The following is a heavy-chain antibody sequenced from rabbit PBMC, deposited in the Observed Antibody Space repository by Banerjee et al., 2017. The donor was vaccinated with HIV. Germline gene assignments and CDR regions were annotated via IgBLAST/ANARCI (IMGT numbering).Heavy chain of an antibody. V-gene: IGHV1S47*01. CDR3: VSYDDYGDRNL. D-gene: IGHD2-1*01. J-gene: IGHJ4*01. CDR2: IDPVFRST. Sequence: QEQLVESGGGLVQPGGSLKLSCKASGFDFSSYGVSWVRQAPGKGLEWIGYIDPVFRSTYYASWVNGRFTISSHSAQNTLYLQLNSLTAADTATYFCVSYDDYGDRNLWGQGTLVTVS. CDR1: GFDFSSYG.